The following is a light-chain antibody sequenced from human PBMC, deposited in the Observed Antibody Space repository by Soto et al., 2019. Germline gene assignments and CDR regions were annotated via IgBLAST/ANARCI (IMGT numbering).Light chain of an antibody. CDR2: GAS. CDR1: QCVSSRY. J-gene: IGKJ2*01. CDR3: QQLGTSPPT. Sequence: EVVLTQSPGTLSLSPGERVTLSCRASQCVSSRYLAWYQQKLGQAPRLLIYGASSRATGIPDRFSGSGYETDFTHTVSILEHEDFAVFCCQQLGTSPPTVGQGTTLEIK. V-gene: IGKV3-20*01.